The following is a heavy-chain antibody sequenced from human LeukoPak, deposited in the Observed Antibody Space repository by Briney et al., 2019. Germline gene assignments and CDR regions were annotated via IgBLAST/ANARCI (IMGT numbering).Heavy chain of an antibody. CDR2: IIPIFATA. CDR3: ARGPNPGPSYYYYYYYMDV. D-gene: IGHD1-14*01. Sequence: GASVKVSXKASGGTFSSYAISWVRQAPGQGLEWMGRIIPIFATANYAQKFQGRVTITTDESTSTAYMELSSLRSEDTAVYYCARGPNPGPSYYYYYYYMDVWGKGTTVTVSS. V-gene: IGHV1-69*05. J-gene: IGHJ6*03. CDR1: GGTFSSYA.